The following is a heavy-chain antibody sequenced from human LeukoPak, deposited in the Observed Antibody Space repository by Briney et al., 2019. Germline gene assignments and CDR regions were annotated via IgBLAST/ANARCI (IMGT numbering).Heavy chain of an antibody. CDR3: ARLAGVPGGIVGATLGY. D-gene: IGHD1-26*01. CDR1: GYIFTSYW. J-gene: IGHJ4*02. CDR2: IYPGDSDT. Sequence: GEYPKISCRGFGYIFTSYWIGWVRQTPGKGLEWMGGIYPGDSDTRYSQSFQGQVTISADKSISTAYLQWSSLKAPDTAMYNCARLAGVPGGIVGATLGYWGQGTLVTVSS. V-gene: IGHV5-51*01.